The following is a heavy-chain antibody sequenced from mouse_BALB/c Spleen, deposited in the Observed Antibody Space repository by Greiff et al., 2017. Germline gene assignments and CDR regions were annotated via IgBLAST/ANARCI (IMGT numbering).Heavy chain of an antibody. CDR1: GYSITSDYA. CDR3: ARVKVRDYAMDY. Sequence: EVQLQESGPGLVKPSQSLSLTCTVTGYSITSDYAWNWIRQFPGNKLEWMGYISYSGSTSYNPSLKSRISITRDTSKNQFFLQLNSVTTEDTATYYCARVKVRDYAMDYWGQGTSVTVSS. CDR2: ISYSGST. J-gene: IGHJ4*01. D-gene: IGHD2-14*01. V-gene: IGHV3-2*02.